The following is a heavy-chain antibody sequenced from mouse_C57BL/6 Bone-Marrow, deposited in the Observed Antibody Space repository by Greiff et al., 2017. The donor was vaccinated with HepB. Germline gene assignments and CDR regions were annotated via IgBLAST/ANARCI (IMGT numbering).Heavy chain of an antibody. J-gene: IGHJ2*01. CDR3: AKFYYGSNYFDY. CDR2: ISSGSSTI. Sequence: EVNVVESGGGLVKPGGSLKLSCAASGFTFSDYGMHWVRQAPEKGLEWVAYISSGSSTIYYADTVKGRFTISRDNAKNTLFLQMTSLRSEDTAMYYCAKFYYGSNYFDYWGQGTTLTVSS. V-gene: IGHV5-17*01. CDR1: GFTFSDYG. D-gene: IGHD1-1*01.